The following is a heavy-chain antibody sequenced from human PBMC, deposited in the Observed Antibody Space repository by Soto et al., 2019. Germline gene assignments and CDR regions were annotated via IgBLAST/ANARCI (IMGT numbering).Heavy chain of an antibody. CDR1: GFTLSNYE. D-gene: IGHD1-26*01. J-gene: IGHJ6*02. CDR3: ARERGGLSGADV. V-gene: IGHV3-48*03. CDR2: ISTGGSRI. Sequence: EDQLVESGGGVIQPGGSLRLSCAGSGFTLSNYEMNWVRQAPGKGLEWVAYISTGGSRIYYADSVKGRFTIARDNGKNSVYLQMSSLRAEDTATYYCARERGGLSGADVWGQGTTVTVSS.